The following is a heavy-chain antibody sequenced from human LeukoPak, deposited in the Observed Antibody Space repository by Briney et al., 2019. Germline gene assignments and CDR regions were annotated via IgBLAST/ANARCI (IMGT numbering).Heavy chain of an antibody. CDR3: ARHYYYVSSGLFHY. Sequence: PSETLSFTCTVSGGSISSYYWSWIRQPPGKGLEWIGYIYFSGSTNSNPSLKSRVTISVDTSKNQFSLKLSSVTAADTAVYYCARHYYYVSSGLFHYWGQGTLVTVSS. V-gene: IGHV4-59*01. J-gene: IGHJ4*02. CDR1: GGSISSYY. CDR2: IYFSGST. D-gene: IGHD3-22*01.